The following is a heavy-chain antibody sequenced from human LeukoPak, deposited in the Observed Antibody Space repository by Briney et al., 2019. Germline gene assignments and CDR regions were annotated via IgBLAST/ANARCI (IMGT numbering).Heavy chain of an antibody. Sequence: ASVKVSCKASEYTFTHYDINGVRQATGQGLEWTGSINPNSGNTGYTQKFQGRVTMTRNTSLNTAFMELISLKSEDTAIYYCARSLGTYWGKDFLNWFDPWGQGTLVTVSS. D-gene: IGHD3-16*01. CDR1: EYTFTHYD. J-gene: IGHJ5*02. V-gene: IGHV1-8*01. CDR3: ARSLGTYWGKDFLNWFDP. CDR2: INPNSGNT.